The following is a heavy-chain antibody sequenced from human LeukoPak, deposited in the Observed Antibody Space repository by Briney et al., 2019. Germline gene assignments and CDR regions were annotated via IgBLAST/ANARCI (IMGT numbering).Heavy chain of an antibody. CDR1: AFTFSNYA. CDR2: ISNSDSST. CDR3: AKVPEDGGNPASILWY. J-gene: IGHJ4*02. Sequence: GGSLRLSCAASAFTFSNYAMSWVRQAPGKGLEWVSTISNSDSSTYYADSVKGRFTISRDNSENTLYLQMNSLRAEDTAVYYCAKVPEDGGNPASILWYWGQGTLVTVSS. D-gene: IGHD4-23*01. V-gene: IGHV3-23*01.